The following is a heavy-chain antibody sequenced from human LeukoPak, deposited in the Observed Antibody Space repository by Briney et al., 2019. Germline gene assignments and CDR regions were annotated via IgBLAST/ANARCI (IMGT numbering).Heavy chain of an antibody. V-gene: IGHV4-34*01. J-gene: IGHJ6*02. CDR3: ASGEAVVPTDADVTSGLDV. Sequence: SETLSLTCAVYGEAFSGYYWSGSRQPPGKGLEWLGEINHSGSTNYNPSLKSRVTMSVDTSKNQFSLKLSSVTAADTAVYYCASGEAVVPTDADVTSGLDVWGQGTTVTVSS. CDR1: GEAFSGYY. CDR2: INHSGST. D-gene: IGHD2-2*01.